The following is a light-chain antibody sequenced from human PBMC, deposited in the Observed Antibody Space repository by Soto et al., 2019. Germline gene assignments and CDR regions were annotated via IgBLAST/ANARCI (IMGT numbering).Light chain of an antibody. Sequence: EIVLTQSPATLSLSPGERATLSCRASQSASGGYLAWYQQKPGQAPRLLIYGASSRATDIPDRFSGRGSGTDFTLTISRLEPEDFAVYYCQQYGSSPPSSTFGQGTRLEIK. CDR3: QQYGSSPPSST. CDR2: GAS. V-gene: IGKV3-20*01. J-gene: IGKJ5*01. CDR1: QSASGGY.